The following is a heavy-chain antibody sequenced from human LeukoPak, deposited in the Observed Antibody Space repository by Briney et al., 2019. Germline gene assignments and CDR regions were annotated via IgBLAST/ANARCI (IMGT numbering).Heavy chain of an antibody. CDR3: ATSTTVTTARYYGMDV. CDR2: IYYSGST. D-gene: IGHD4-17*01. J-gene: IGHJ6*02. V-gene: IGHV4-59*01. CDR1: GGSISSYY. Sequence: PSETLSLTCTVSGGSISSYYWSWIRQPPGKGLEWIGYIYYSGSTNYNPSLKSRVTISVDTSKNQFSLKLSSVTAADTAVYYCATSTTVTTARYYGMDVWGRGTTVTVSS.